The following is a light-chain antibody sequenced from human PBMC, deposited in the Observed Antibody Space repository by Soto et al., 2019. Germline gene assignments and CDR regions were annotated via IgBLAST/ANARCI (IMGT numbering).Light chain of an antibody. V-gene: IGLV2-8*01. Sequence: QSVLTQPPSASGSPGQSVTISCTGTSSDVGGYDYVSWHQQHPGKAPKVIIYEVSKRPSGVPDRFPGSKSGNTASLTVSGLQAEDEADYYCSSYAGSNNYVFGIGTKLTVL. CDR2: EVS. CDR1: SSDVGGYDY. CDR3: SSYAGSNNYV. J-gene: IGLJ1*01.